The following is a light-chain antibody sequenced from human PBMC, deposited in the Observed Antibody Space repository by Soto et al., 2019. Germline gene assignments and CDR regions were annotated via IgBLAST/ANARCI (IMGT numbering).Light chain of an antibody. J-gene: IGLJ1*01. CDR2: EVS. CDR1: SSDIGAYNL. V-gene: IGLV2-14*01. Sequence: QSALTHPASVSGSPGHSVTISCTGTSSDIGAYNLVSWYQHHPDKAPKLMISEVSNRPSGVSDRFSGSKSGNTASLTISGLQSEDEADYYCASLTTTNFAFGTGTKVTVL. CDR3: ASLTTTNFA.